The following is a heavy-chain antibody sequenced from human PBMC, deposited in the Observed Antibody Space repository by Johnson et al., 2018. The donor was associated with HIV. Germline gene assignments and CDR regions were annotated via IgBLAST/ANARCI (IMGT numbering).Heavy chain of an antibody. CDR1: GFTFSSYD. D-gene: IGHD6-13*01. CDR3: ARAYGRGLGYSNSWRDAFDI. J-gene: IGHJ3*02. CDR2: IGAAGET. Sequence: EQLVESGGGVVRPGGSLRLSCAASGFTFSSYDMHWVRQSTGKGLEWVSGIGAAGETHYPDPVKGRVTGSRDNANHSLYLHMNNLRVGYTAVYYCARAYGRGLGYSNSWRDAFDICGQGTMVTVSS. V-gene: IGHV3-13*01.